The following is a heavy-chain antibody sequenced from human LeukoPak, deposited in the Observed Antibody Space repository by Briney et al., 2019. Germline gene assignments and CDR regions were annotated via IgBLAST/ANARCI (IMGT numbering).Heavy chain of an antibody. CDR2: ISYDGSNK. CDR3: ARDWDDSSGYCDY. D-gene: IGHD3-22*01. J-gene: IGHJ4*02. CDR1: GFTFSSYA. V-gene: IGHV3-30-3*01. Sequence: GGSLTLSCAASGFTFSSYAMHRVRQAPGKGLEWVAVISYDGSNKYYADSVKGRFTISRDNSKNTLYLQMNSLRAEDTAVYYCARDWDDSSGYCDYRGQGTLVTVSS.